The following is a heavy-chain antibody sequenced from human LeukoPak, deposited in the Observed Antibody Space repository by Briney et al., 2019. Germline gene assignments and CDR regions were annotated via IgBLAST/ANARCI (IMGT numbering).Heavy chain of an antibody. D-gene: IGHD3-3*01. CDR1: GFTFSSYA. V-gene: IGHV3-30-3*02. J-gene: IGHJ5*02. CDR3: AKTENYDFWTFNWFDP. CDR2: ISYDGSNK. Sequence: GGSLRLSCAASGFTFSSYAMHWVRQAPGKGLEWVAVISYDGSNKYYADSVKGRFTISRDNSKNTLYLQMNSLRAEDTAVYYCAKTENYDFWTFNWFDPWGQGTLVTVSS.